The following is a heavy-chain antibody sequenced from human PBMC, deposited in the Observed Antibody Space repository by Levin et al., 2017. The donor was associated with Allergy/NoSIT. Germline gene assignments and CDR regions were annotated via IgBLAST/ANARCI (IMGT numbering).Heavy chain of an antibody. CDR1: GFSFSHYA. V-gene: IGHV3-30-3*01. J-gene: IGHJ4*02. Sequence: GGSLRLSCAASGFSFSHYAMYWVRQAPGKGLEWVAVISYDGSNKYYADSVKGRFTTSRDKSKNTPYLQMNSLRTEETALYYCARANVDIVTTIGFDSWGQGTLVTVSA. CDR2: ISYDGSNK. D-gene: IGHD5-12*01. CDR3: ARANVDIVTTIGFDS.